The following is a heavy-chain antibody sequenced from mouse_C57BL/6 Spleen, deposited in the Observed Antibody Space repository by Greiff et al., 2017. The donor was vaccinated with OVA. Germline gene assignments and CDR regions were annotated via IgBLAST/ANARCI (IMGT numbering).Heavy chain of an antibody. CDR3: AMGYSNSYYYAMDY. CDR2: FHPYNDDT. CDR1: GYTFTTYP. Sequence: VMLVESGAELVKPGASVKMSCKASGYTFTTYPIEWMKQNHGKSLEWIGNFHPYNDDTKYNEKFKGKATLTVEKSSSTVYLELSRLTSDDSAVYYCAMGYSNSYYYAMDYWGQGTSVTVSS. V-gene: IGHV1-47*01. D-gene: IGHD2-5*01. J-gene: IGHJ4*01.